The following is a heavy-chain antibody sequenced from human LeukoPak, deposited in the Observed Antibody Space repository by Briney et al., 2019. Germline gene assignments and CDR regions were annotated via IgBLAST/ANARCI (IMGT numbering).Heavy chain of an antibody. J-gene: IGHJ4*02. Sequence: SETLSLTCAVYGGSFNVYYWSWIRQSPGKGLEWIGEINHSGSTNYNPSLKSRVTISVDTSKNQFSLKLSSVTAADTAVYYCARVLSGSGGLDYWGQGTLVTVSS. V-gene: IGHV4-34*01. CDR1: GGSFNVYY. CDR3: ARVLSGSGGLDY. D-gene: IGHD6-19*01. CDR2: INHSGST.